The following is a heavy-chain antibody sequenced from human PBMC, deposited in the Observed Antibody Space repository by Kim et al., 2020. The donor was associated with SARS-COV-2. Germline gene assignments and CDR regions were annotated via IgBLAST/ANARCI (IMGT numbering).Heavy chain of an antibody. D-gene: IGHD5-18*01. J-gene: IGHJ6*02. Sequence: GGSLRLSCAASGFTFSNAWMSWVRQAPGKGLEWVGRIKSKTDGGTTDYAAPVKGRFTISRDDSKNTLYLQMNSLKTEDTAVYYCTTDGKLWTLETLNYYYGMDVWGQGTTVTVSS. CDR3: TTDGKLWTLETLNYYYGMDV. CDR1: GFTFSNAW. CDR2: IKSKTDGGTT. V-gene: IGHV3-15*01.